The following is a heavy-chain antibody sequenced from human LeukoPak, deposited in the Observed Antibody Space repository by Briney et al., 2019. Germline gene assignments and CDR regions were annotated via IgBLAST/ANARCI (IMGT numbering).Heavy chain of an antibody. Sequence: SETLSLTCTVSGGSISSSGYYWVWIRQPPGKGLEWIGSIYYTGSTYYNPSLRSRVTISVDTSKNQFSLKLSSVTAADTAVYYCARGAPYNWNDWYYFDYWGQGTLVTVSS. D-gene: IGHD1-1*01. V-gene: IGHV4-39*01. J-gene: IGHJ4*02. CDR1: GGSISSSGYY. CDR2: IYYTGST. CDR3: ARGAPYNWNDWYYFDY.